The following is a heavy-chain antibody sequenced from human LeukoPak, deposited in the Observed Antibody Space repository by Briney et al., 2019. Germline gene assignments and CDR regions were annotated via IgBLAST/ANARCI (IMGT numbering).Heavy chain of an antibody. CDR3: ARDYGGNGMDV. V-gene: IGHV3-66*01. CDR1: GFTVSSNY. CDR2: IYSGGST. D-gene: IGHD4-23*01. J-gene: IGHJ6*02. Sequence: PGGSLRLSCAASGFTVSSNYMSWVRQAPGKGLEWVSVIYSGGSTYYADSVKGRFTISRDNSKNTLYLQLNSLRAEDTAVYYCARDYGGNGMDVWGQGTTVTVSS.